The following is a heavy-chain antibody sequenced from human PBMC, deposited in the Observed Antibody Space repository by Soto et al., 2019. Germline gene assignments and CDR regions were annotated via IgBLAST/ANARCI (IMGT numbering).Heavy chain of an antibody. CDR3: TTDWTDYDFWSGYYESGGVDY. D-gene: IGHD3-3*01. CDR1: GFTFSNAW. J-gene: IGHJ4*02. V-gene: IGHV3-15*01. Sequence: EVQLVESGGGLVKPGGSLRLSCAASGFTFSNAWMSWVRQAPGKGLEWVGRIKSKTDGGTTDYAAPVKGRFTILRDDSKNTLYLQMNSLKTEDTAVYYCTTDWTDYDFWSGYYESGGVDYWGQGTLVTVSS. CDR2: IKSKTDGGTT.